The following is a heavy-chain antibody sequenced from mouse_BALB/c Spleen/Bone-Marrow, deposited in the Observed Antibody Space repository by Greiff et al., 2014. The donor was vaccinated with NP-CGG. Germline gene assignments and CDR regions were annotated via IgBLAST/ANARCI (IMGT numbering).Heavy chain of an antibody. CDR1: GYTFNSYW. CDR3: ARDTTVGY. CDR2: ILPGSGST. D-gene: IGHD1-1*01. V-gene: IGHV1-9*01. Sequence: QVQLKESGAELMKPGASVKISCKASGYTFNSYWIHWVKQRPGHGLEWIGEILPGSGSTNYNEKFKGKATFTADTSSNTAYMRLSSLTSEDSAVYYCARDTTVGYWGQGTTLTVSS. J-gene: IGHJ2*01.